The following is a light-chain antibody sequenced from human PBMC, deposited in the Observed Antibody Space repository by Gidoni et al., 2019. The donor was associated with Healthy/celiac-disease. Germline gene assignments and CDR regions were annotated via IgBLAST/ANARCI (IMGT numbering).Light chain of an antibody. V-gene: IGKV3-15*01. CDR2: GAS. CDR3: QQYNNRPT. CDR1: QSVSSN. Sequence: EIVMTQSPATLSVSPGERATLSCRASQSVSSNVAWYQQKPGQAHRLLIYGASTRATGIPARFSGSGSGTEFTLTISSLQSEDFAVYYCQQYNNRPTFGQGTKLEIK. J-gene: IGKJ2*01.